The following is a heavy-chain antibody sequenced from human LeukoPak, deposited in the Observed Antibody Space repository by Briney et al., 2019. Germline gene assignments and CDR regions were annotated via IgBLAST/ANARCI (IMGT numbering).Heavy chain of an antibody. D-gene: IGHD3-10*01. CDR2: IDSSGGST. J-gene: IGHJ4*02. CDR1: GVTLSSYV. Sequence: CTASGVTLSSYVEHCVRQATGKGLEYVSAIDSSGGSTYYANSVKGRFTISRDNSKNTLYLQMGSLRAEDMAVYYCARATGFGSYYFDYWGQGTLVTVSS. CDR3: ARATGFGSYYFDY. V-gene: IGHV3-64*01.